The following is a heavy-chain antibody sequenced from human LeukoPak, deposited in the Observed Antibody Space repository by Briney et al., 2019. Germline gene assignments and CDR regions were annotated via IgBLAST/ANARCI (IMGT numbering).Heavy chain of an antibody. D-gene: IGHD6-19*01. Sequence: SETLSLTCTVSGASISSGDYYWSWIRQPPGKGLEYLGYIHYSGSTNYNPSFKSRVTISVDTSKNQFSLKLSSVTAADTAVYYCVRDKSSGWFWFDPWGQGTLVTVSS. CDR3: VRDKSSGWFWFDP. CDR2: IHYSGST. CDR1: GASISSGDYY. J-gene: IGHJ5*02. V-gene: IGHV4-61*08.